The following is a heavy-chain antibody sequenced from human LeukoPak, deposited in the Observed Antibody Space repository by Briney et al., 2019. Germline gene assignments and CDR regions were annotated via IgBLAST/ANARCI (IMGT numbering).Heavy chain of an antibody. J-gene: IGHJ4*02. CDR3: AIDLNYYDSSGYVFDY. CDR1: GGTFSRYA. V-gene: IGHV1-69*05. CDR2: IIPIFGTA. Sequence: SVKVSCKASGGTFSRYAISWVRQAPGQGLEWMGGIIPIFGTANYAQKFQGRVTITTDESTSTAYMELSSLRSEDTAVYYCAIDLNYYDSSGYVFDYWGQGTLVTVSS. D-gene: IGHD3-22*01.